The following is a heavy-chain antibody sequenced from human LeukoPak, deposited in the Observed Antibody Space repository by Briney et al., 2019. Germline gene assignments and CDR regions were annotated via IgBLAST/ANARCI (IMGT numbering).Heavy chain of an antibody. D-gene: IGHD4/OR15-4a*01. V-gene: IGHV1-46*01. Sequence: ASVKETFMSSGYTFTSYYMHWVRQPPRQGLEWMGIINPSGGSTSYAQKFQGRVTMTRDTSTSTVYMELSSLRSEDTAVYYCARDRRGVLYYFDYWGESPVHPVSS. J-gene: IGHJ4*02. CDR1: GYTFTSYY. CDR3: ARDRRGVLYYFDY. CDR2: INPSGGST.